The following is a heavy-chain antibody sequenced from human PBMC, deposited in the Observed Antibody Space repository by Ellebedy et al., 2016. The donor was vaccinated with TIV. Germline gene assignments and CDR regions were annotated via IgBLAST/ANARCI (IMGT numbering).Heavy chain of an antibody. CDR3: ARDLLNPRSGGVAPAAILDY. CDR2: IIPIFGTA. Sequence: SVKVSXKASRGTFSSYAISWVRQAPGQGLEWMGGIIPIFGTANYAQKFQGRVTITADESTSTAYMELSSLRSEDTAVYYCARDLLNPRSGGVAPAAILDYWGQGTLVTVSS. V-gene: IGHV1-69*13. D-gene: IGHD2-2*02. J-gene: IGHJ4*02. CDR1: RGTFSSYA.